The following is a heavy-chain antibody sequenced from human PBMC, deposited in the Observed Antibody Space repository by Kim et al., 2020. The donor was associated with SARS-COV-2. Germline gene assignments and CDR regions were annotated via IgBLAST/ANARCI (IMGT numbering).Heavy chain of an antibody. Sequence: GESLKISCKGSGYSFTSYWISWVRQMPGKGLEWMGRIDPSDSYTNYSPSLQGHVTISADKSISTAYLQWSSLKASATAMYYCAGAGYGELKVGATTEDYWGQGAVVTVSS. V-gene: IGHV5-10-1*01. D-gene: IGHD1-26*01. CDR2: IDPSDSYT. CDR3: AGAGYGELKVGATTEDY. CDR1: GYSFTSYW. J-gene: IGHJ4*02.